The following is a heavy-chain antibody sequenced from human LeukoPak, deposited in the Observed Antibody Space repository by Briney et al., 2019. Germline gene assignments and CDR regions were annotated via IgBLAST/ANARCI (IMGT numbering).Heavy chain of an antibody. CDR3: ARTLKYSFGYYFDY. V-gene: IGHV4-59*01. J-gene: IGHJ4*02. Sequence: SETLSLTCTVSGGSISSDYWSWIRQPPGKGLEWIGYIFYSGSTNHNPSLKSRATISEDTSKNQFSLKLSSVTAADTAVYYCARTLKYSFGYYFDYWGQGTLVTVSS. D-gene: IGHD5-18*01. CDR1: GGSISSDY. CDR2: IFYSGST.